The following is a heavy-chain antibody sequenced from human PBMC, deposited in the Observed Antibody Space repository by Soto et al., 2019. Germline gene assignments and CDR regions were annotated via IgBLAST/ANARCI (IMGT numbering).Heavy chain of an antibody. V-gene: IGHV2-5*02. Sequence: QITLKESGPTLVKPTQTLTLTCTFSGFSLRTSGVGVGWIRQPPGKALEWLALIYWDDGKRYSPSLKSRLTITKDTSKTQVVLRMTNMAPVDTATYYCAHLTTGGFYFDYWGQGTLVTVSS. CDR3: AHLTTGGFYFDY. CDR1: GFSLRTSGVG. D-gene: IGHD4-17*01. J-gene: IGHJ4*02. CDR2: IYWDDGK.